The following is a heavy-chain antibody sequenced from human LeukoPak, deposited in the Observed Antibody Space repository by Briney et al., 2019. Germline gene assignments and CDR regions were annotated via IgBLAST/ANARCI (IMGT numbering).Heavy chain of an antibody. Sequence: SETLSLTCAVYGGSFSGYYWSWIRQPPGKGLEWIGEINHSGSTNYNPSLKSRDTISVDTSKNQFSLKLSSVTAADTAVYYCARGPSITIFGVVTRSVYFQHWGQGTLVTVSS. CDR3: ARGPSITIFGVVTRSVYFQH. J-gene: IGHJ1*01. CDR2: INHSGST. CDR1: GGSFSGYY. V-gene: IGHV4-34*01. D-gene: IGHD3-3*01.